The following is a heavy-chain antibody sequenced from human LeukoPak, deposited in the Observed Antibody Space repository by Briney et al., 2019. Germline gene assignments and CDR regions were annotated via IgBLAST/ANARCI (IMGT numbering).Heavy chain of an antibody. J-gene: IGHJ3*02. V-gene: IGHV3-11*01. Sequence: PGGSLRLSCVASGFTFSDYYMSWIRQAPGKGLEWLSYISSSGSSTYYADSVKGRFTISRDNAKNSLSLQMNSLRGDDTAVYYCARYIPSCGGNCNDGFDIWGQGTMVSVSS. CDR3: ARYIPSCGGNCNDGFDI. CDR1: GFTFSDYY. CDR2: ISSSGSST. D-gene: IGHD2-21*01.